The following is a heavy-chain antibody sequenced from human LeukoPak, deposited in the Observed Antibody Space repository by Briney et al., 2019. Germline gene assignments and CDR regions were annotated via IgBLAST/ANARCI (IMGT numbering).Heavy chain of an antibody. J-gene: IGHJ4*02. CDR2: ISGSGDST. V-gene: IGHV3-23*01. Sequence: GGSLRLSCAASGFTFSSYGMSWVRQAPGKGLEWVSGISGSGDSTYYADSVKGRFTISRDNFKNTLYLQLNSLRAEDTAVYYCANRDIVMVITTGSAAQYWGQGTLVTVSS. CDR3: ANRDIVMVITTGSAAQY. D-gene: IGHD3-22*01. CDR1: GFTFSSYG.